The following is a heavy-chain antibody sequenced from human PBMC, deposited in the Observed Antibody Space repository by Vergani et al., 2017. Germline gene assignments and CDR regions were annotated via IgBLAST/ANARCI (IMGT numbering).Heavy chain of an antibody. CDR1: GYSFTNYW. J-gene: IGHJ4*02. D-gene: IGHD3-22*01. Sequence: EVHLVQSGAEVKNPGESLKISCQISGYSFTNYWIVWVRQMPGKGLEWRGIIQPADSDTRYSTSFQGQVTISVDKSISTAYLQRSSLRASDCAMYYCARLYGLDSSGSKYFDYWGKGTLVTVSS. V-gene: IGHV5-51*01. CDR3: ARLYGLDSSGSKYFDY. CDR2: IQPADSDT.